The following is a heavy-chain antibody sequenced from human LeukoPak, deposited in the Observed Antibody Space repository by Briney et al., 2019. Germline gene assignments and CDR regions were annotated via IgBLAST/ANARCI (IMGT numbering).Heavy chain of an antibody. CDR1: GFTFSSYA. Sequence: GGSLRLSCAASGFTFSSYAMHWVRQAPGKGLEWVAVISYDGSNKYYADSVKGRFTISRDNSKNTLYLQMNSLRAEDTAVYYCARGDSSGYYYVYWGQGTLVTVSS. CDR3: ARGDSSGYYYVY. J-gene: IGHJ4*02. D-gene: IGHD3-22*01. CDR2: ISYDGSNK. V-gene: IGHV3-30-3*01.